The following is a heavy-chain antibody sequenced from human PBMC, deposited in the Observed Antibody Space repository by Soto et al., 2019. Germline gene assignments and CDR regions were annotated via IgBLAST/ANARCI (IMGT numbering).Heavy chain of an antibody. J-gene: IGHJ4*02. Sequence: GGSLRLSCSASGFNFSSYAMHWVRQAPGKGLEYVSAISSNGGSTYYADSVKGRFTISRDNSKNTLYLQMSSLRAEVTAVYYCVNGRLMVRGVIIPLDYLGQGTLVTVSS. V-gene: IGHV3-64D*06. CDR1: GFNFSSYA. CDR2: ISSNGGST. CDR3: VNGRLMVRGVIIPLDY. D-gene: IGHD3-10*01.